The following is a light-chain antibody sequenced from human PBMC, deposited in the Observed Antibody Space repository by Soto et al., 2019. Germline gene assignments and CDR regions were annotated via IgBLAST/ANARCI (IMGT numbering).Light chain of an antibody. CDR2: AAS. CDR1: QGISSY. V-gene: IGKV1-27*01. Sequence: DIQMTQSPSSLSASVGDTVTITCRASQGISSYLAWYQQKPGKVPKLLIYAASTLQSGVPSRFSGSASGTDFTLTISSLQPEDVGTYYCQKYNSAPLPFGGGTKVDIK. CDR3: QKYNSAPLP. J-gene: IGKJ4*01.